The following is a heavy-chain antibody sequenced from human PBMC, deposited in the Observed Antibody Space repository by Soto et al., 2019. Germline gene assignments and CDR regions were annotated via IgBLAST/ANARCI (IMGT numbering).Heavy chain of an antibody. D-gene: IGHD1-26*01. V-gene: IGHV3-23*01. Sequence: GGSLRLSCAASGFTFSSYAMSWVRQAPGKGLEWVSAISGSGGSTYYADSVKGRFTISRDNSKNTLYLQMNSLRAEDTAVYYCAKATFVGSYVDQGLGAFDIWGQGTMVTVSS. CDR3: AKATFVGSYVDQGLGAFDI. J-gene: IGHJ3*02. CDR2: ISGSGGST. CDR1: GFTFSSYA.